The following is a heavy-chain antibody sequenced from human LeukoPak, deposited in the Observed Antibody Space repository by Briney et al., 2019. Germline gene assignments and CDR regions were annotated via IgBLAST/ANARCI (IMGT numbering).Heavy chain of an antibody. J-gene: IGHJ6*02. CDR1: GFTFSSYA. CDR3: AKGIYCSSTCCYFPAYYYYYGMDV. D-gene: IGHD2-2*01. V-gene: IGHV3-23*01. CDR2: ISGSGGST. Sequence: GGSLRLSCAASGFTFSSYAMSWVRQAPGKGLEWVSAISGSGGSTYYADSVKGRFTISRDNSKNTLYLQMNSLRAEDTAVYYCAKGIYCSSTCCYFPAYYYYYGMDVWGQGTTVTVSS.